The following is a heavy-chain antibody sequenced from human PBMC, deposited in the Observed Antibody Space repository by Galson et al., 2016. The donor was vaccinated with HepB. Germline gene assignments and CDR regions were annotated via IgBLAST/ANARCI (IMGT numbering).Heavy chain of an antibody. CDR1: GGTFSSYA. CDR3: ATDKYDESSDFHDTLPFDN. J-gene: IGHJ4*02. D-gene: IGHD3-22*01. CDR2: IIPIFGTA. Sequence: QSGAEVKKPGSSVKVSCKASGGTFSSYAINWVRQAPGQGLEWMGGIIPIFGTANYPLKFQGRVTITADDSTSTAYMDLSGLSSEDTAVYYCATDKYDESSDFHDTLPFDNWGQGTLVTVSS. V-gene: IGHV1-69*01.